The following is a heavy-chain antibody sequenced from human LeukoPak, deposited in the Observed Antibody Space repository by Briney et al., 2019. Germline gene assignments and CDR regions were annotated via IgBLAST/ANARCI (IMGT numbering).Heavy chain of an antibody. V-gene: IGHV3-30-3*01. CDR3: AREIEGGGDCGPFAAFDI. Sequence: GRSLRLSCAASGFTFSSYAMHWVRQAPGKGLEWVAVISHDGSNKYYADSVKGRFTISRDNSKNTLYLQMDSLRVEDTAVYYCAREIEGGGDCGPFAAFDIWGQGTMVTVSS. CDR2: ISHDGSNK. J-gene: IGHJ3*02. D-gene: IGHD2-21*02. CDR1: GFTFSSYA.